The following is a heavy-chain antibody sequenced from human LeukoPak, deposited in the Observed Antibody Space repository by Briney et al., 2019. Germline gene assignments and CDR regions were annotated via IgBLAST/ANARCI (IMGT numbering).Heavy chain of an antibody. D-gene: IGHD3-10*01. CDR1: GGTFSSYA. CDR3: ASHYYYGSGSYYNGGWFDP. J-gene: IGHJ5*02. Sequence: SVTVSCKASGGTFSSYAISWVRQAPGQGLEWMGGIIPIFGTANYAQKFQGRVTITADESTSTAYMELSSLRSEDTAVYYCASHYYYGSGSYYNGGWFDPWGQGTLVTVSS. V-gene: IGHV1-69*13. CDR2: IIPIFGTA.